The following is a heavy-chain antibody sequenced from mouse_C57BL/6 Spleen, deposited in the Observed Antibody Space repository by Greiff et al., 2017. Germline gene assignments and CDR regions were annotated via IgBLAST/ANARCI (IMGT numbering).Heavy chain of an antibody. J-gene: IGHJ4*01. CDR2: IDPSDSET. D-gene: IGHD2-2*01. Sequence: QVQLQQPGAELVRPGSSVKLSCKASGYTFTSYWMHWVKQRPIQGLEWIGNIDPSDSETHYNQKFKDKATLTVDKSSSTAYMQLSSLTSEDSAVYYCARREDGYDGAMDYWGQGTSVTVSS. CDR1: GYTFTSYW. V-gene: IGHV1-52*01. CDR3: ARREDGYDGAMDY.